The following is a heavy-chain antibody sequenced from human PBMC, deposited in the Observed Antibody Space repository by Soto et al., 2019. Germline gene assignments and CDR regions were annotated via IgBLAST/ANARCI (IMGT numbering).Heavy chain of an antibody. CDR1: GFTFSSYS. CDR3: ARDSLTTGDYYYGKDV. J-gene: IGHJ6*02. Sequence: PVGSLRLSCAASGFTFSSYSMNWVRQAPGKGLEWVSYISSSSSTIYYADSVKGRFTISRDNAKNSLYLQMNSLRDEDTAVYYCARDSLTTGDYYYGKDVWGQGTTVTVSS. CDR2: ISSSSSTI. D-gene: IGHD3-9*01. V-gene: IGHV3-48*02.